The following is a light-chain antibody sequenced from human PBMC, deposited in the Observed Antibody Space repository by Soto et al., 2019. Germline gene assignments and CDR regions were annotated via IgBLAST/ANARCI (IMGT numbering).Light chain of an antibody. CDR1: QSVSNDF. Sequence: EIVLTQSPGILALSPWERATLSCMASQSVSNDFLAWYQQKPGQAPRLLIYGASTRATGIPARLSGSGSGTEFTLIISSLQSEDSAVYYCQQYNSWLWTFGQGTKV. J-gene: IGKJ1*01. V-gene: IGKV3-15*01. CDR3: QQYNSWLWT. CDR2: GAS.